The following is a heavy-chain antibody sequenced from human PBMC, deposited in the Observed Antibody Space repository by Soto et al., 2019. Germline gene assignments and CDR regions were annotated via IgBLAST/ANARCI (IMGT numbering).Heavy chain of an antibody. J-gene: IGHJ4*02. CDR2: INHLGSI. CDR1: GGSLSDYF. D-gene: IGHD3-3*01. Sequence: PSETLSLTCVVSGGSLSDYFWSWIRQPPGMALEWIGEINHLGSINYNPSLKSRVTMSMDTSNNQFSLRLTSVTAADTAVYYCARLVFGVLTGPDFWGQGAPVTVSS. V-gene: IGHV4-34*01. CDR3: ARLVFGVLTGPDF.